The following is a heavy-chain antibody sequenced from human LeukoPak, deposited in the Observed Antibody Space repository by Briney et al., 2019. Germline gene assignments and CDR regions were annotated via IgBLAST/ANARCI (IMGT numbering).Heavy chain of an antibody. V-gene: IGHV3-21*04. CDR2: ISSRSRHI. Sequence: GGSLRLSCAASGFTFSSYSMNWVRQAPGKGLESVSSISSRSRHIYYADSVKGRFTIFRGHAKNSLFLQMDSLRGEDTAMYYCVRDFSTVTTAYLHHWGQGTLLTVSS. CDR3: VRDFSTVTTAYLHH. D-gene: IGHD4-17*01. J-gene: IGHJ1*01. CDR1: GFTFSSYS.